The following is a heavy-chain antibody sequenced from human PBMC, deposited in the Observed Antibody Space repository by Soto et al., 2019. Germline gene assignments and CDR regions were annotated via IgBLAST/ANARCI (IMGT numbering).Heavy chain of an antibody. CDR2: IYYSGST. V-gene: IGHV4-30-4*01. D-gene: IGHD3-22*01. Sequence: PSETLSLTCTVSGGSISSGDYYWNWIRQPPGKGLEWIGYIYYSGSTYYNPSLKSRVTISVDTSKNQFSLKLSSVTAADTAVYYCTRDSYDSSGYSFDYWGQGTLVTVSS. CDR1: GGSISSGDYY. J-gene: IGHJ4*02. CDR3: TRDSYDSSGYSFDY.